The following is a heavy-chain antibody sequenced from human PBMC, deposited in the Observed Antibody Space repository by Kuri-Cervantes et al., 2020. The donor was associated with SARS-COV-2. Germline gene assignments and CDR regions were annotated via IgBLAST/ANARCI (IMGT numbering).Heavy chain of an antibody. Sequence: SQTLSLTCAVYGGSFSGYYWSWIRQPPGKGLEWIGYIYYSGSTNYNPSLKSRVTISVDTSKNQFSLKLSSVTAADTAVYYCARGGDFWSGYHDNWFDPWGQGTLVTVSS. CDR2: IYYSGST. CDR3: ARGGDFWSGYHDNWFDP. V-gene: IGHV4-59*01. J-gene: IGHJ5*02. D-gene: IGHD3-3*01. CDR1: GGSFSGYY.